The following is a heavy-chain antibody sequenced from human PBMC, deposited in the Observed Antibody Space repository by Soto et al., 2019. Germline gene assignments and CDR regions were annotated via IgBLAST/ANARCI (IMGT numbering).Heavy chain of an antibody. J-gene: IGHJ5*02. CDR3: ARDQLSSGLYVWFDP. CDR2: IYYDGST. Sequence: PSETLSLTCTVSGGSISTYYWSWIRQPPGKGLEWIGYIYYDGSTSYNPSLRSRVTISVDTSKNQFSLILSSVTSVDTAVYYCARDQLSSGLYVWFDPWGQGTLVTVS. V-gene: IGHV4-59*01. CDR1: GGSISTYY. D-gene: IGHD6-25*01.